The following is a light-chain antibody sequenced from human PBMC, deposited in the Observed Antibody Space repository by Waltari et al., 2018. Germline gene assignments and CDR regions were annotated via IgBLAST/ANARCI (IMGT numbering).Light chain of an antibody. CDR1: SSDIGTYNH. Sequence: SALTQPASVSGSPGQSITISCTGTSSDIGTYNHVSWYQQYPGKAPKLMIYDVTKRPSGVSDRFSGSKSGNTASLTISGLQAEDEADYYCCSYAGSSSLVFGGGTKLTVL. CDR2: DVT. V-gene: IGLV2-23*02. J-gene: IGLJ2*01. CDR3: CSYAGSSSLV.